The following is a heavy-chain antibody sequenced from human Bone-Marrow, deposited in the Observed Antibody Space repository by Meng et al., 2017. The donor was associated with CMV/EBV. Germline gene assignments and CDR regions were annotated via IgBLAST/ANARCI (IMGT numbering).Heavy chain of an antibody. CDR1: GFTFSSYS. CDR2: ISSSSTI. J-gene: IGHJ4*02. Sequence: GGSLRLSCAASGFTFSSYSMNWVRQAPGKGLEWVSYISSSSTIYYADSVKGRFTISRDNAKNSLYLQMNSLRAEDTAVYYCARDTDYGSGRGYYFDYWGQGTLVTVSS. D-gene: IGHD3-10*01. CDR3: ARDTDYGSGRGYYFDY. V-gene: IGHV3-48*04.